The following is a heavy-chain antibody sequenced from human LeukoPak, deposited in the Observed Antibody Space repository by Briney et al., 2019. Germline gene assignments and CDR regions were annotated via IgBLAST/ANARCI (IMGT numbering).Heavy chain of an antibody. CDR1: GFTFSSYE. J-gene: IGHJ4*02. V-gene: IGHV3-48*03. D-gene: IGHD2/OR15-2a*01. CDR3: TTKSTY. CDR2: ISNSGSTT. Sequence: GESLKISCAASGFTFSSYEMNWVRQAPGKGLEWVACISNSGSTTFHADSVKGRFTISRDNAKNALFLQMNSLRAEDTAVYYCTTKSTYWGQGTLVTVSS.